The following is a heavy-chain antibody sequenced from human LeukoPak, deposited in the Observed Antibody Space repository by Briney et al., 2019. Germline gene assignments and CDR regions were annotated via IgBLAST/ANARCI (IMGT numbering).Heavy chain of an antibody. CDR2: IYQNGNT. CDR3: ARSYPGGDYWLDP. D-gene: IGHD2-21*02. CDR1: GGSISSGGYY. J-gene: IGHJ5*02. V-gene: IGHV4-31*03. Sequence: PSETLSLTCTVSGGSISSGGYYWSWIRQHPGKGLEWIGYIYQNGNTYYNPSLKSRVAISLDTSKNQFSLRLSSLTAADTALYYCARSYPGGDYWLDPWGQGTLVTVSS.